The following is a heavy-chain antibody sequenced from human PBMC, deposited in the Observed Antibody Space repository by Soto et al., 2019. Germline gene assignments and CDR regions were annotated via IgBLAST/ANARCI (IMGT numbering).Heavy chain of an antibody. Sequence: ASVKVSCKASGYTFASYYLHWVRQAHGQGPEWMGIINPSGGDTSYAQRFQDRVTMTTDTSTSTIYMELSSLRYEDTAVYYCARGYCISTTCYVVHYFDYWGQGTLVTVSS. CDR2: INPSGGDT. V-gene: IGHV1-46*01. D-gene: IGHD2-2*01. CDR1: GYTFASYY. J-gene: IGHJ4*02. CDR3: ARGYCISTTCYVVHYFDY.